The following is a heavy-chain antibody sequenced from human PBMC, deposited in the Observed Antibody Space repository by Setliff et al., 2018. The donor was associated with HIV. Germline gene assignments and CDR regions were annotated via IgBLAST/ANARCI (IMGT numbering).Heavy chain of an antibody. D-gene: IGHD3-3*01. J-gene: IGHJ6*03. CDR3: ARQKYWSGYYGEGYYYYMDV. V-gene: IGHV4-59*06. CDR2: IYYSGST. CDR1: GGSISTYF. Sequence: SETLSLTCTVSGGSISTYFWTWIRPHPGKGLEWSGYIYYSGSTYYNPSLKSRVTISIDTSKNQFSLTLSSVTAADTALYYCARQKYWSGYYGEGYYYYMDVWGKGTTVTVSS.